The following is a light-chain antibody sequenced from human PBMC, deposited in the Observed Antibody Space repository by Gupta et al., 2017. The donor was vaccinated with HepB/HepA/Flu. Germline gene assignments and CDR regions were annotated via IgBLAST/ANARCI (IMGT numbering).Light chain of an antibody. CDR3: QSYDSSRSGYV. CDR1: SSNIGAGYD. Sequence: QSVLTQPPSVSGAPAQRVTISCTGSSSNIGAGYDVHWYQQLPGTAPKLLIYGNSNRPSGVPDRFSGSKSGPSASLAITGLQAEDEADYYCQSYDSSRSGYVFGTGTKVTVL. CDR2: GNS. V-gene: IGLV1-40*01. J-gene: IGLJ1*01.